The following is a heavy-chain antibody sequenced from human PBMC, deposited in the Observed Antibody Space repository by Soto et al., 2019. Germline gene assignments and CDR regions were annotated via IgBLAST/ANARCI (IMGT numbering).Heavy chain of an antibody. D-gene: IGHD6-19*01. CDR1: GFTLSSYS. CDR2: ISYDGINK. CDR3: ARSVAVAVRDY. Sequence: QVQLVESGGGVVQPGRSLRLSCAASGFTLSSYSMHWVRQAPGKGLEWVGVISYDGINKYYRDSVKGRFSISRDTSNNTVHLQMNSLRPEDTAVYYCARSVAVAVRDYWGQGTLVTVSS. J-gene: IGHJ4*02. V-gene: IGHV3-30-3*01.